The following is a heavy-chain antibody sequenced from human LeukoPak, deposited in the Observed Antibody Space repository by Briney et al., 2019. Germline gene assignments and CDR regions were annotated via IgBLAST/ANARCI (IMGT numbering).Heavy chain of an antibody. CDR1: GYTFTSYY. Sequence: GASVKVSCKASGYTFTSYYMHWVRQAPGQGLEWMGIINPSGGSTSYAQKFQGRVTMTRDTSTSTVYMELSSLRSEDTAVYYCARAKGSGSFVPYYFDYWGQGTLVTVSS. CDR3: ARAKGSGSFVPYYFDY. V-gene: IGHV1-46*01. D-gene: IGHD3-10*01. J-gene: IGHJ4*02. CDR2: INPSGGST.